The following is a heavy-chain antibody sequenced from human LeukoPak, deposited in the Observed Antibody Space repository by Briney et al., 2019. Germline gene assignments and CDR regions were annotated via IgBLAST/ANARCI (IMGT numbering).Heavy chain of an antibody. CDR2: IISCFGTA. Sequence: GASVKVSSKASGGTFSIYTISWVRQAPGQGLEWMGRIISCFGTANYAQKFQGRVTITTDESTSTAYMELSSLRSEDTAVYYCARELSSSVVWGQGTLVTVPS. CDR1: GGTFSIYT. J-gene: IGHJ4*02. V-gene: IGHV1-69*05. D-gene: IGHD6-6*01. CDR3: ARELSSSVV.